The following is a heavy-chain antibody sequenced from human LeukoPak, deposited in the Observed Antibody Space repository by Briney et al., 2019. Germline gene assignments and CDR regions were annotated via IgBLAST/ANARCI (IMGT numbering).Heavy chain of an antibody. D-gene: IGHD6-6*01. CDR1: GFTFSSYG. CDR2: ISYDGSNK. J-gene: IGHJ4*02. CDR3: AKKRALREAEYSISYFDY. Sequence: PGRSLKLSCAASGFTFSSYGMHWVRQAPGKGLEWVAVISYDGSNKYYADSVKGRFTISRDTSKYKLYLQMNSLRAEDTAVYYCAKKRALREAEYSISYFDYGGQGTLVTVSS. V-gene: IGHV3-30*18.